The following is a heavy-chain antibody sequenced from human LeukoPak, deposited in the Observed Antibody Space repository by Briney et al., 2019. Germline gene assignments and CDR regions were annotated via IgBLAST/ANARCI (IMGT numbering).Heavy chain of an antibody. Sequence: PGGSLRLSCAASGFTFSDYSMNWVRRAPGKGLEWISWIGISSGNTKYADSVKGRFTISRDSAKNTLYLQMNSLRAEDTAVYYCASASSHRIAAGGDYWGQGTLVTVSS. J-gene: IGHJ4*02. CDR3: ASASSHRIAAGGDY. D-gene: IGHD6-13*01. CDR1: GFTFSDYS. V-gene: IGHV3-21*05. CDR2: IGISSGNT.